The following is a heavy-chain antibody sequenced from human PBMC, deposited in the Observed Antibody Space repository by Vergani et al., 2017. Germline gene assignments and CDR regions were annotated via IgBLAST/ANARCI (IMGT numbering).Heavy chain of an antibody. J-gene: IGHJ6*02. V-gene: IGHV3-74*03. CDR3: ATSKVTTHYYSGMDV. CDR2: IDEYGNRA. Sequence: EVQLVESGGGSVQSGGSLRLSCVASGFSFNTYWMHWVRQVPGKGLMWVARIDEYGNRATYGDFETGRFTISRDNAKNSLYLQMNSLRAEDTAVYYCATSKVTTHYYSGMDVWGRGTTVTVSS. CDR1: GFSFNTYW. D-gene: IGHD4-17*01.